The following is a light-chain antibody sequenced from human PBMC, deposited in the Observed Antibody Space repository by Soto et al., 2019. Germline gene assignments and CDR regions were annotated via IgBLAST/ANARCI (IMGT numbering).Light chain of an antibody. Sequence: EIFLTQSPGTLSLSRREVATVSWRVSQSINSKSLVWYQRKFGQAPRLLIYNTSTRATGIPDRFSGSGSGTDFTLSISGLEPEDFAVYYCQHYGGSFIFGPGTKVDIK. CDR2: NTS. CDR3: QHYGGSFI. J-gene: IGKJ3*01. CDR1: QSINSKS. V-gene: IGKV3-20*01.